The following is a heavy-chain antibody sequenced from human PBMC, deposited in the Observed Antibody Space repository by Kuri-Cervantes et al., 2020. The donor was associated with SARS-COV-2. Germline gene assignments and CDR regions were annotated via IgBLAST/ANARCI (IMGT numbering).Heavy chain of an antibody. Sequence: WGPLSLTCTVSGGSFSSSSYNWGWIRQPPGKGLEWIGSIYYSGSTYYNPYLKSRVTISVDPSKNQFSLKLSSVTAADTAVYYCSRLGYPVVVVAATLPPYYFDYWGQGTLVTVSS. V-gene: IGHV4-39*01. CDR1: GGSFSSSSYN. D-gene: IGHD2-15*01. CDR2: IYYSGST. CDR3: SRLGYPVVVVAATLPPYYFDY. J-gene: IGHJ4*02.